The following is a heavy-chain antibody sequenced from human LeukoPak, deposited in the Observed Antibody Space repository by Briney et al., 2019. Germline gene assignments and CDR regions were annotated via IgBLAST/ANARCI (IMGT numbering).Heavy chain of an antibody. Sequence: SETLPLTCTASGCSVSSYYWSWIRQPPGKGLQWIGSIHSSGSTDYNPSLKSGITIFVDTSNNHFFLKMISVTAADAAIYYSWRGEWIPLDVFNFWGQGTMVTVSS. CDR3: WRGEWIPLDVFNF. J-gene: IGHJ3*01. CDR2: IHSSGST. CDR1: GCSVSSYY. V-gene: IGHV4-4*08. D-gene: IGHD3-3*01.